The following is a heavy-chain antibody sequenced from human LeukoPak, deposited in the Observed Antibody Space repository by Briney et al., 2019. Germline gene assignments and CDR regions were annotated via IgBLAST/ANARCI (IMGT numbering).Heavy chain of an antibody. V-gene: IGHV3-23*01. Sequence: GGSLRPSCAASGFTFSSFAMSWVRQAPGKGLEWVSALDGGGGDTYYADSVKGRFTISRDNPRSTLNLQMNSLRAEDTAVYYCAKYYYGSGNSYAMDVWGQGTTVTVSS. D-gene: IGHD3-10*01. J-gene: IGHJ6*02. CDR3: AKYYYGSGNSYAMDV. CDR2: LDGGGGDT. CDR1: GFTFSSFA.